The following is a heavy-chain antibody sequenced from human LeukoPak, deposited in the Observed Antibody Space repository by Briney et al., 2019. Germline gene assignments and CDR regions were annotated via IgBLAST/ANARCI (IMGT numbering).Heavy chain of an antibody. CDR1: GGSFSGYF. CDR3: LTIVETTIDGFDI. CDR2: INHSGST. J-gene: IGHJ3*02. D-gene: IGHD1-26*01. V-gene: IGHV4-34*01. Sequence: PSETLSLTCAVYGGSFSGYFWTWIRQPPGKGLEWIGEINHSGSTNYNPSLKSRVTISVDSSNNQFSLKLSSVTAADTAVYYCLTIVETTIDGFDIWGQGAMVTVSS.